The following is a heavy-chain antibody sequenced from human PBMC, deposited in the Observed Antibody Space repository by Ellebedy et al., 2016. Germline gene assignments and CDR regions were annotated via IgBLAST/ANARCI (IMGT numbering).Heavy chain of an antibody. CDR3: ASHYYGSGLDY. Sequence: GGSLRLXXAASGFTFNTYTMHWVRQAPGTGLDWVSVLSYDGSNAYYADSVKGRFTISRDNSKNTLFLQMNSLRAEDTAVYYCASHYYGSGLDYWGQGTLVTVSS. V-gene: IGHV3-30-3*01. CDR2: LSYDGSNA. D-gene: IGHD3-10*01. J-gene: IGHJ4*02. CDR1: GFTFNTYT.